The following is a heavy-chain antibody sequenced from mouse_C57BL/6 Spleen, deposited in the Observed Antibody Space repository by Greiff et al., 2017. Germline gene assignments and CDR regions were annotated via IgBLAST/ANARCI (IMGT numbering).Heavy chain of an antibody. CDR1: GYTFTDYE. CDR2: IDPETGGT. J-gene: IGHJ3*01. D-gene: IGHD1-1*01. CDR3: TRSVAAGAWFAY. Sequence: QVQLKESGAELVRPGASVTLSCKASGYTFTDYEMHWVKQTPVHGLEWIGAIDPETGGTAYNQKFKGKAILTADKSSSTAYMELRSLTSEDSAVYYCTRSVAAGAWFAYWGQGTLVTVSA. V-gene: IGHV1-15*01.